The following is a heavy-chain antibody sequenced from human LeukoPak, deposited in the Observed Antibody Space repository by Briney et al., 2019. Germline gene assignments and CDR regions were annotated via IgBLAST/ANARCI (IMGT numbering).Heavy chain of an antibody. CDR2: IYYSGNT. D-gene: IGHD2-2*02. CDR3: ARDRGAIRY. J-gene: IGHJ4*02. V-gene: IGHV4-30-4*07. Sequence: SETLSLTCDVSGDSINDDGYSWSWVRQPPGKGLEWIGHIYYSGNTYYNPSLKSRVTISLEASKNQLSLNLISVTAADTAVYYCARDRGAIRYWGQGTLVTVSS. CDR1: GDSINDDGYS.